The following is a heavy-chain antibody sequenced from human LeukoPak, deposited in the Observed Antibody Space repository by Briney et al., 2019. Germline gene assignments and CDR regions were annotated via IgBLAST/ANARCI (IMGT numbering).Heavy chain of an antibody. Sequence: SETLSLTCTVSGYSISSGYYWGWIRQPPGKGLEWIGSIYHSGSTYYNPSLKSRVTISVDTSRNQFSLKLSSVTAADTAVYYCARVGRALFDSWGQGTLVTVSS. CDR3: ARVGRALFDS. V-gene: IGHV4-38-2*02. D-gene: IGHD1-26*01. CDR2: IYHSGST. J-gene: IGHJ4*02. CDR1: GYSISSGYY.